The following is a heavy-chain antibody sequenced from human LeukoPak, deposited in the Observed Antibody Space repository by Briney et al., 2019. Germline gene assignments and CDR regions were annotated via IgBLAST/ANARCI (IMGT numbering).Heavy chain of an antibody. CDR2: INPNSGGT. Sequence: ASVKVSCKASGYTFTGYYMHWVRQAPGQGLEWIGWINPNSGGTNYAQKFQGRVTMTRDTSISTAYMERSRLRSDETAVYYCARDIAAAGTGFDYWGQGTLVTVSS. CDR1: GYTFTGYY. D-gene: IGHD6-13*01. CDR3: ARDIAAAGTGFDY. J-gene: IGHJ4*02. V-gene: IGHV1-2*02.